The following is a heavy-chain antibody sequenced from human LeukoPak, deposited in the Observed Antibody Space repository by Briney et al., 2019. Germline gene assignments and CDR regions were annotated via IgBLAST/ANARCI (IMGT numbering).Heavy chain of an antibody. CDR1: GGSISSGSYY. CDR2: IYYSGST. D-gene: IGHD5-12*01. V-gene: IGHV4-31*03. CDR3: ARGTYSGYDPTYYFDY. J-gene: IGHJ4*02. Sequence: SQTLSLTCTVSGGSISSGSYYWSWIRQHPGKGLEWIGYIYYSGSTYYNPSLKSRVTISVDTSKNQFSLKLSSVTAADTAVYYCARGTYSGYDPTYYFDYWGQGTLVTVSS.